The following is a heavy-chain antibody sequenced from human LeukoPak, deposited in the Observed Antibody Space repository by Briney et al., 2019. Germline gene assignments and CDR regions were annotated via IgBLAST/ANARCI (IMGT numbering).Heavy chain of an antibody. Sequence: ASVKVSCKASGGTFSIYAISWVRQAPGQGLEWMGGIIPIFGTANYAQKFQGRVTITADESTSTAYMELSSLRSEDTAVYYCARDSSYYYDSSGYSSFMDYWGQGTLVTVSS. D-gene: IGHD3-22*01. CDR1: GGTFSIYA. CDR2: IIPIFGTA. V-gene: IGHV1-69*13. J-gene: IGHJ4*02. CDR3: ARDSSYYYDSSGYSSFMDY.